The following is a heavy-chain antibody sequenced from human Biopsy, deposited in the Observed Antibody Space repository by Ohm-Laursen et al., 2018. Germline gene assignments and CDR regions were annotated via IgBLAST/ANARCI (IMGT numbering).Heavy chain of an antibody. Sequence: SVKVSCKVSGGTFSNYAISWVRQAPGEGLEWMGGIIAVSGLVNYAPKFQGRVSITADKSTTTAYMELSNLKSEDTAEYYCATPFQYYDSWGGYPPFDHWGQGTLVTVSS. V-gene: IGHV1-69*10. CDR2: IIAVSGLV. CDR1: GGTFSNYA. D-gene: IGHD3-3*01. CDR3: ATPFQYYDSWGGYPPFDH. J-gene: IGHJ4*02.